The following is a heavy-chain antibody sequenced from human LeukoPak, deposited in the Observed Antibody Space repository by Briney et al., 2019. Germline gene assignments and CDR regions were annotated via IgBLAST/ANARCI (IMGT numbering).Heavy chain of an antibody. J-gene: IGHJ4*02. Sequence: ASVKVSCKASGYTFTSYYMHWVRQAPGQGLEWMGIINPSGGSTSYAQKFQGRVTMTRDTSTSTVYMELSSLRSEDTAVYYCARDYNITIFGVVGPIFDYWGQGTLVTVSS. CDR1: GYTFTSYY. V-gene: IGHV1-46*01. CDR2: INPSGGST. CDR3: ARDYNITIFGVVGPIFDY. D-gene: IGHD3-3*01.